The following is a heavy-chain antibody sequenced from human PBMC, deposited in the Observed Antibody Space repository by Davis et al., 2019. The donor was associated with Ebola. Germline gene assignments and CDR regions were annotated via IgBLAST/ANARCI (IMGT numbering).Heavy chain of an antibody. CDR2: IKQDGSEK. J-gene: IGHJ6*02. CDR1: GFTFGSYW. CDR3: ARHSSSGDYDIFYYYYGMDV. D-gene: IGHD3-9*01. V-gene: IGHV3-7*01. Sequence: GESLKISCAASGFTFGSYWMSWVRQAPGKGLEWVANIKQDGSEKYYVDSVKGRFTISRDNAKNSLYLQINSLRAEDTALYYCARHSSSGDYDIFYYYYGMDVWGQGTTVTVSS.